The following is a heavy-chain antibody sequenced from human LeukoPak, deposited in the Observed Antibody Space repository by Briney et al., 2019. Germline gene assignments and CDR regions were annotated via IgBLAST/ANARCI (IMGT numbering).Heavy chain of an antibody. D-gene: IGHD3-22*01. CDR2: TYSGGGT. CDR1: GFTVSSNY. J-gene: IGHJ3*01. Sequence: PGGSLRLSCAASGFTVSSNYMAWVRQAPGKGLEWVSGTYSGGGTHYADSVKGRFTISRDSSMNTLYLQMNSLRAEDTAVYYCARVIVSDAFDVWGQGTMVTVSS. CDR3: ARVIVSDAFDV. V-gene: IGHV3-53*03.